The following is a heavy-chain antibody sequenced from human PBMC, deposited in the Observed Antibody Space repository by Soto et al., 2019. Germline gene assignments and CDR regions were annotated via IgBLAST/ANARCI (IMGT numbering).Heavy chain of an antibody. CDR3: AGDSSGYYYIMAAFDI. J-gene: IGHJ3*02. CDR2: IKQDGSEK. Sequence: GSLRLSCAASGFTFSSYWMSWVRQAPGKGLEWVANIKQDGSEKYYVDSVKGRFTISRDNAKDSLYLQMNSLRAEDTAVYYCAGDSSGYYYIMAAFDIWGQGTMVTVSS. D-gene: IGHD3-22*01. V-gene: IGHV3-7*01. CDR1: GFTFSSYW.